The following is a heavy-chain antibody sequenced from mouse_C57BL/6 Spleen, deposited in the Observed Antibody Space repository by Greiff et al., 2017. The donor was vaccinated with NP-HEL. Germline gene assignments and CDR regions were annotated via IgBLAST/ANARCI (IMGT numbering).Heavy chain of an antibody. CDR2: IYPGDGDT. D-gene: IGHD1-1*01. CDR1: GYAFSSSW. V-gene: IGHV1-82*01. Sequence: VQLQRSGPELVKPGASVKISCKASGYAFSSSWMNWVKQRPGKGLEWIGRIYPGDGDTNYNGKFKGKATRTADKSSSTAYMQLSSLTSEDSAVYFCARSLITTVVFDYWGQGTTLSVSS. J-gene: IGHJ2*01. CDR3: ARSLITTVVFDY.